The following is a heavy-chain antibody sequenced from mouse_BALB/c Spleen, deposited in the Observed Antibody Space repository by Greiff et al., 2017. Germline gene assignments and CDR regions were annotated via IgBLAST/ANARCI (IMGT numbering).Heavy chain of an antibody. Sequence: VQLQQSGPELVKPGASVKIPCKASGYTFTDYNMDWVKQSHGKSLEWIGDINPNNGGTIYNQKFKGKATLTVDKSSSTAYMELRSLTSEDTAVYYCARLLGRGWFAYWGQGTLVTVSA. CDR3: ARLLGRGWFAY. CDR2: INPNNGGT. J-gene: IGHJ3*01. V-gene: IGHV1-18*01. CDR1: GYTFTDYN. D-gene: IGHD4-1*01.